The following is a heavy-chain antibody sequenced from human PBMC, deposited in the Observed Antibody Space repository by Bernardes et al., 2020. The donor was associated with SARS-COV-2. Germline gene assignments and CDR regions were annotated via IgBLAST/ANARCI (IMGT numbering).Heavy chain of an antibody. CDR2: MSADGSGT. CDR1: GITFSGYW. Sequence: GSLRRSCAASGITFSGYWMHWVRQPPGKGLVWLSRMSADGSGTTYADSVKGRFIISRDNAKNTLYLQMNSLRAEDTGVYYCAGTTTTCCDYWGQGTLVTVSS. CDR3: AGTTTTCCDY. J-gene: IGHJ4*02. V-gene: IGHV3-74*01. D-gene: IGHD2-2*01.